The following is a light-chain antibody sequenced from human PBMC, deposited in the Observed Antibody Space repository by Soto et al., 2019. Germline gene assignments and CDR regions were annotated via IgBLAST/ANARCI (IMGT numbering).Light chain of an antibody. Sequence: QSALTQSASVSGSPGQSITISCTGTSSDVGNYNYVSWYQQHPGEVPKLIIFNVNNRPSGVSNRFSGSKSGNTASLTISGLQAEDEADYYCSSFTSSTTYVFGTGTKLTV. J-gene: IGLJ1*01. V-gene: IGLV2-14*01. CDR1: SSDVGNYNY. CDR2: NVN. CDR3: SSFTSSTTYV.